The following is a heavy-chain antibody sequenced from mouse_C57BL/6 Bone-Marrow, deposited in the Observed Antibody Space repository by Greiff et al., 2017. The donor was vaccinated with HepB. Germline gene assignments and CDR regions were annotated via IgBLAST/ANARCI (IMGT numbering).Heavy chain of an antibody. CDR1: GYTFTSYW. J-gene: IGHJ3*01. CDR3: ARLEYDYVDWFAY. Sequence: VQLQQPGAELVKPGASVKLSCKASGYTFTSYWMQWVKQRPGQGLEWIGEIDPSDSYTNYNQKFKGKATLTVDTSSSTAYMQLSSLTSEDSAVYYWARLEYDYVDWFAYWGQGTLVTVSA. CDR2: IDPSDSYT. V-gene: IGHV1-50*01. D-gene: IGHD2-4*01.